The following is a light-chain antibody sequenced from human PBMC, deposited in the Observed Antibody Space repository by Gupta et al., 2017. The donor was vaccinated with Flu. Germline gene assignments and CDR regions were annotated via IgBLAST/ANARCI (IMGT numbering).Light chain of an antibody. Sequence: QSVLTQPRSVSGSPGQSVTISCTGTSSDVGAYNYVSWYQHHPGKAPKVIIYDVTKRPSGVPGRLSGSKSGNTASLTISGLQADDEADYYCCSYGGTNAFWLFGGGTKLTVL. V-gene: IGLV2-11*01. CDR3: CSYGGTNAFWL. CDR2: DVT. J-gene: IGLJ3*02. CDR1: SSDVGAYNY.